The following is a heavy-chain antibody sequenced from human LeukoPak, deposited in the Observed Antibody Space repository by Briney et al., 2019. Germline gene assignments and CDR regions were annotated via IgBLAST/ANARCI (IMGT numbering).Heavy chain of an antibody. CDR3: ANLDFWSGYHLYY. J-gene: IGHJ4*02. Sequence: PGGSLRLSCAASGFTFSSYWMSWVRQAPGKGLEWVANIKQDGSEKYYVDSVKGRFTISRDNAKNSLYLQMNSLRAEDTAVYYCANLDFWSGYHLYYWGQGTLVIVSS. V-gene: IGHV3-7*01. D-gene: IGHD3-3*01. CDR1: GFTFSSYW. CDR2: IKQDGSEK.